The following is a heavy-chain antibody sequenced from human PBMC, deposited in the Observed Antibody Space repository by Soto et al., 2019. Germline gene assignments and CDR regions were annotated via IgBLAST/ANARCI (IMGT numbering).Heavy chain of an antibody. Sequence: QLHLVQSGAVVKKPGASVTVSCSASGYPVTAYYMHWVRQAPGRGLEWMGGINPATGAAKYTQTFPGRVTMARDTSTGTGFMEPSGLTSEDTAVFYCARGGGVGVAGSAAFDMWGQGTLVTVSS. CDR3: ARGGGVGVAGSAAFDM. CDR1: GYPVTAYY. D-gene: IGHD3-3*01. V-gene: IGHV1-2*02. J-gene: IGHJ3*02. CDR2: INPATGAA.